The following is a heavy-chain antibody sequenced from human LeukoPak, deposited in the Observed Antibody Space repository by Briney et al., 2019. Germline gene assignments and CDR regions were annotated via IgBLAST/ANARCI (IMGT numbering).Heavy chain of an antibody. CDR2: INPNSGGT. V-gene: IGHV1-2*02. J-gene: IGHJ6*03. CDR1: GYTFTGHY. CDR3: ARGTGPKTRLRFLEWFYYYMDV. Sequence: GASVKVSCKASGYTFTGHYMHWVRQAPGQGLEWMGWINPNSGGTNYAQKFQGRVTMTRDTSISTAYMELSSLRSEDTAVYYCARGTGPKTRLRFLEWFYYYMDVWGKGTTVTVSS. D-gene: IGHD3-3*01.